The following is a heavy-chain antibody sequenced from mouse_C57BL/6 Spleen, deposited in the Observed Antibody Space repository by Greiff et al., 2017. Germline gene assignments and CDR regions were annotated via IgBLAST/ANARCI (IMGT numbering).Heavy chain of an antibody. J-gene: IGHJ1*03. CDR3: ARQGYYGRNFDV. Sequence: EVQLVESGGDLVKPGGSLKLSCAASGFTFSSYGMSWVRQTPDKRLEWVATISSGGSYTYYPDSVKGRFTISRDNAKNTLYLQMSSLKSEDTAMYYCARQGYYGRNFDVWGTGTTVTVSS. D-gene: IGHD1-1*01. CDR2: ISSGGSYT. V-gene: IGHV5-6*01. CDR1: GFTFSSYG.